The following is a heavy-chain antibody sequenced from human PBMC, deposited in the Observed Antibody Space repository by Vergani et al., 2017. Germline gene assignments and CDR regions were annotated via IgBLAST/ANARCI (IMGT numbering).Heavy chain of an antibody. J-gene: IGHJ6*03. Sequence: QVQLQQWGGGLLKPSETLSLTCVVNGGSFTSYHWTWIRQSPGEGLEWVGDIDHTGRPDYNPYLKSRLTMSVDKSRNQFSLTLNSVTATDTAIYFCARVNTDTNGHRYYYYYMDVWGQGTAVTVS. D-gene: IGHD2-8*01. CDR1: GGSFTSYH. CDR3: ARVNTDTNGHRYYYYYMDV. V-gene: IGHV4-34*01. CDR2: IDHTGRP.